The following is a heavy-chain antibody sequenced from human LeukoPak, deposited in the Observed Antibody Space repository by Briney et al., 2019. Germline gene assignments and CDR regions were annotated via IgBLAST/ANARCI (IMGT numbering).Heavy chain of an antibody. CDR1: GYTFTGYY. Sequence: VASVKVSCKASGYTFTGYYMHWVRQAPGQGLEWMGWTNPNSGGTNYAQKFQGWVTMTRDTSISTAYMELSRLRSDDTAVYYCARSQGVVVITMAFDIWGQGTMVTVSS. D-gene: IGHD3-22*01. CDR2: TNPNSGGT. J-gene: IGHJ3*02. CDR3: ARSQGVVVITMAFDI. V-gene: IGHV1-2*04.